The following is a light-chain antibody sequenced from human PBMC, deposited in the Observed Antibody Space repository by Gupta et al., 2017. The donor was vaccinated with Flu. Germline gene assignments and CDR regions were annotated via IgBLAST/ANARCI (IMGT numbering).Light chain of an antibody. CDR1: QSVSSSY. V-gene: IGKV3-20*01. Sequence: IVLTQSPGTLSLSPGERATLSCRASQSVSSSYLAWYHQKPGQAPRLHIYGAPSRATGIPDRFSGSGSGTDFTLTISRQEHEDFAVYYCQQYGSSPLFTFGPGTKVDIK. J-gene: IGKJ3*01. CDR2: GAP. CDR3: QQYGSSPLFT.